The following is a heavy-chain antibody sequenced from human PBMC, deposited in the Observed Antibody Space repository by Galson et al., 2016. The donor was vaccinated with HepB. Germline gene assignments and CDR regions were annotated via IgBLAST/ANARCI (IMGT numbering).Heavy chain of an antibody. D-gene: IGHD2-21*02. Sequence: SETLSLTCAVSRDAITSSYWWSWVRQPPGKGLEWIGEIYHTGSTSYNPSLKSRVSISADKTKDQFSLTLNSVTAADTAVYSCVRHCGGGDCYRAFDVWGQGTMVTVSS. V-gene: IGHV4-4*02. CDR1: RDAITSSYW. CDR3: VRHCGGGDCYRAFDV. CDR2: IYHTGST. J-gene: IGHJ3*01.